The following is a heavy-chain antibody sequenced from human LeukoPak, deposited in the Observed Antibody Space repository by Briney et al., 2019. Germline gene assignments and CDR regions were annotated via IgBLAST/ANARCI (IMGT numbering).Heavy chain of an antibody. CDR2: INPNIGGT. Sequence: ASVKVSCKASGYTFTGYYMHWLRQAPGQGLEWMGWINPNIGGTNYAQKFQGRVTMTRDTSISTAYMELSRLRYEDTAVYYCARGGGVYYYGSGSYSPDWGQGNLMTVSS. CDR3: ARGGGVYYYGSGSYSPD. J-gene: IGHJ4*02. D-gene: IGHD3-10*01. CDR1: GYTFTGYY. V-gene: IGHV1-2*02.